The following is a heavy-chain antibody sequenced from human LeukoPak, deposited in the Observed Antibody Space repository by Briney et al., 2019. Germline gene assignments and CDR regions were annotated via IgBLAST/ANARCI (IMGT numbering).Heavy chain of an antibody. J-gene: IGHJ4*02. Sequence: ASVKVSCKASGGTFSSYAISWVRQAPGQGLEWMGGIIPIFGTANYAQKFQGRVTITADESTSTAYMELSSLRSEDTAVYYCCIVATDYNFDYWGQGTLVTVSS. D-gene: IGHD5-12*01. CDR2: IIPIFGTA. V-gene: IGHV1-69*13. CDR1: GGTFSSYA. CDR3: CIVATDYNFDY.